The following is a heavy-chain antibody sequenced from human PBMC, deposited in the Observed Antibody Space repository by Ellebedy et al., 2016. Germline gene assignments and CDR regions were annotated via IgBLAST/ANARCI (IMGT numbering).Heavy chain of an antibody. D-gene: IGHD3-9*01. CDR2: INHSGST. Sequence: SETLSLXCAVYGGSFSGYYWSWIRQPPGKGLEWIGEINHSGSTNYNPSLKSRVTISVDTSKNQFSLKLSSVTAADTAVYHCARGRYFAHIRVFDYWGQGTLVTVSS. CDR3: ARGRYFAHIRVFDY. CDR1: GGSFSGYY. J-gene: IGHJ4*02. V-gene: IGHV4-34*01.